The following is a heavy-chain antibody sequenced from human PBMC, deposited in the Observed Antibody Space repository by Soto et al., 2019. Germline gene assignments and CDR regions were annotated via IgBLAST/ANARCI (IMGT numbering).Heavy chain of an antibody. Sequence: QVQLVQSGAEVKTPGASVKVSCRASGYTFPTYGISWVRQAPGQGLEWMGWVSTYDDETNFVQKLQGRITMTTDTSTSTAYMELRSLRSDDTAVYYCARDLGYCNSTGCFRNWFDPWGQGTLVTVSS. J-gene: IGHJ5*02. CDR1: GYTFPTYG. V-gene: IGHV1-18*01. CDR2: VSTYDDET. D-gene: IGHD2-2*01. CDR3: ARDLGYCNSTGCFRNWFDP.